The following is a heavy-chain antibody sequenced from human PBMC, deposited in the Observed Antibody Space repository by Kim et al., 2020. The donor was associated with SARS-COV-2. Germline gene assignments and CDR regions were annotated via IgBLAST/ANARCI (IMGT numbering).Heavy chain of an antibody. CDR3: ARPDTGIAAAGGWFDP. J-gene: IGHJ5*02. D-gene: IGHD6-13*01. CDR2: IYYSGST. V-gene: IGHV4-39*07. CDR1: GGSISSSSYY. Sequence: SETLSLTCTVSGGSISSSSYYWGWIRQPPGKGLEWIGRIYYSGSTYYNPSLKSRVTISVDTSKNQFSLKLSSVTAADTAVYYCARPDTGIAAAGGWFDPWGQGSLVTVSS.